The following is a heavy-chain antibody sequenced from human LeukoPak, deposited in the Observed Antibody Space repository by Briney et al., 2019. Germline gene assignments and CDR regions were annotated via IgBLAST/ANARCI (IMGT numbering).Heavy chain of an antibody. CDR2: ISSSGSTI. V-gene: IGHV3-11*01. CDR3: ARDREDDYGDPTDAFDI. D-gene: IGHD4-17*01. J-gene: IGHJ3*02. Sequence: GGSLSLSCAASGFTFSDYYMSWIRQAPGKGLEWVSYISSSGSTIYYADSVKGRFTISRDNAKNSLYLQMNSLRAEDTAVYYCARDREDDYGDPTDAFDIWGQGTMVTVSS. CDR1: GFTFSDYY.